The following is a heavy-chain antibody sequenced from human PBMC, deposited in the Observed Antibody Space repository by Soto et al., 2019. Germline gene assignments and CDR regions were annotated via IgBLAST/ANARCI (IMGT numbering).Heavy chain of an antibody. Sequence: GALRLSCAASGFTFSDYYMSWIRQAPGKGLEWVSHIGTSGSHTNYADSVKGRFTISRDNSKNTLYLQMNSLRFEYMAVYYCAKDKWLVIFFFDYWGQGTLVTVSS. J-gene: IGHJ4*02. CDR3: AKDKWLVIFFFDY. CDR2: IGTSGSHT. D-gene: IGHD6-19*01. V-gene: IGHV3-11*05. CDR1: GFTFSDYY.